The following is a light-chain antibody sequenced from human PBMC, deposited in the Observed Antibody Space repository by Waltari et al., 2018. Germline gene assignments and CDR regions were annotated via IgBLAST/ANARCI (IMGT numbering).Light chain of an antibody. Sequence: SSELTQVPPVSVALGQTVSITCQGAGLRNFYANWYQQKPGQAPVLVIFGKNGRPSGIPDRVSGPTSGNTAALTITGAQAEDEADYYCNSRDSSGDHVIFGGGTKLTVL. V-gene: IGLV3-19*01. CDR3: NSRDSSGDHVI. CDR2: GKN. J-gene: IGLJ2*01. CDR1: GLRNFY.